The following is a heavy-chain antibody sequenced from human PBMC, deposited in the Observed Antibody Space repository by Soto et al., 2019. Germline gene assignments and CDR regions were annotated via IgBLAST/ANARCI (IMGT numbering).Heavy chain of an antibody. V-gene: IGHV3-23*01. CDR2: ISGSGGST. Sequence: EVQLLESGGGLVQPGGSLRLSCAASGFTFSSYAMSWVRQAAGKGLEWVSAISGSGGSTYYADSVKGRFTISRDNSKNTLYLQMNSLRAEDTAVYYCAKAKDSSSWYPVYFQHWGQGTLVTVSS. CDR3: AKAKDSSSWYPVYFQH. D-gene: IGHD6-13*01. CDR1: GFTFSSYA. J-gene: IGHJ1*01.